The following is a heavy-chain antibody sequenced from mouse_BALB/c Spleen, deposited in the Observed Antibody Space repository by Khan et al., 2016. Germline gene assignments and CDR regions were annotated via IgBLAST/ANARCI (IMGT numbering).Heavy chain of an antibody. Sequence: QVRLQQSGAELVRPGTSVKVSCKASGYAFTNYLIEWIKQRPGQGLEWIGVINPGSGGTNYNEKFKDMATLTADKSSSTAYMQLSSLTSDDSAVYFCARSYYGYGFAYWGQGTLVTVSA. V-gene: IGHV1-54*01. CDR1: GYAFTNYL. D-gene: IGHD1-2*01. CDR2: INPGSGGT. CDR3: ARSYYGYGFAY. J-gene: IGHJ3*01.